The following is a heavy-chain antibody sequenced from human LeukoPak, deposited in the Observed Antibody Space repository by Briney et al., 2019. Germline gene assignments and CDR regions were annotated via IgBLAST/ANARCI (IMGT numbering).Heavy chain of an antibody. CDR3: ASGGGSCWYEGRFDY. CDR1: GFTVITNY. J-gene: IGHJ4*02. CDR2: ISSGGST. D-gene: IGHD6-19*01. Sequence: GGSLRLSCAASGFTVITNYMSWVREAPGKGLEWVSVISSGGSTDYADSVKGRFTISRDNSKDTLYLQMNSLRAEDTAVYYCASGGGSCWYEGRFDYWGQGTLVTVSS. V-gene: IGHV3-66*01.